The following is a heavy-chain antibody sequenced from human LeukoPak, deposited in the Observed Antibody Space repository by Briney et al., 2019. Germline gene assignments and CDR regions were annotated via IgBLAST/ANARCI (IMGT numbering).Heavy chain of an antibody. CDR2: ISSRSSYI. V-gene: IGHV3-21*01. D-gene: IGHD3-3*01. J-gene: IGHJ4*02. CDR1: GFTFSHYS. Sequence: GGSLRLSCAASGFTFSHYSMNWVRQAPGKGLEWVSSISSRSSYIYYADSVKGRFTISRDNAKNSLYLQMNSLRAEDTAVYYCAREYYDFWSGYWLDYWGQGTLVTVSS. CDR3: AREYYDFWSGYWLDY.